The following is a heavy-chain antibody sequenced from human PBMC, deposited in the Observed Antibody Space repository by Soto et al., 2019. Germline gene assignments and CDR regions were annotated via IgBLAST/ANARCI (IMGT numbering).Heavy chain of an antibody. Sequence: PGESLKISCKGSGYSFTSYWIGWVRQMPGKGLEWMGIIYPGDSDTRYSPSFQGQVTISADKSISTAYLQWSSLKASDTAMYYCARSGNVLRYFDWLRHGMDVWGQGTTVTVSS. J-gene: IGHJ6*02. D-gene: IGHD3-9*01. CDR3: ARSGNVLRYFDWLRHGMDV. CDR2: IYPGDSDT. V-gene: IGHV5-51*01. CDR1: GYSFTSYW.